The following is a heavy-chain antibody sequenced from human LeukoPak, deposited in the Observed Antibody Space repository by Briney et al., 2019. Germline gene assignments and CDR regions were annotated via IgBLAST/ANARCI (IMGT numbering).Heavy chain of an antibody. CDR3: AISRSSSNYYYYGMDA. V-gene: IGHV1-69*04. CDR1: GGTFSSYA. CDR2: IIPILGIA. Sequence: ASVKVSCKASGGTFSSYAISWVRQAPGQGLEWMGRIIPILGIANYAQKFQGRVTITADKSTSTAYMELSSLRSEDTAVYYCAISRSSSNYYYYGMDAWGQGTTVTVSS. J-gene: IGHJ6*02. D-gene: IGHD6-6*01.